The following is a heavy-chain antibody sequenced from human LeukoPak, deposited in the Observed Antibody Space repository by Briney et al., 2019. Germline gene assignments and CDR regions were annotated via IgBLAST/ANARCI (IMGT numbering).Heavy chain of an antibody. CDR3: ASLPWLKDAFDI. CDR2: INPSGGST. V-gene: IGHV1-46*01. D-gene: IGHD5-24*01. Sequence: ASVKVSCKASGYTFTSYYMHWVRQAPGRGLEWMGIINPSGGSTSYAQKFQGRVTMTRDTSTSTVYMELSSLRSEDTAVYYCASLPWLKDAFDIWGQGTMVTVSS. CDR1: GYTFTSYY. J-gene: IGHJ3*02.